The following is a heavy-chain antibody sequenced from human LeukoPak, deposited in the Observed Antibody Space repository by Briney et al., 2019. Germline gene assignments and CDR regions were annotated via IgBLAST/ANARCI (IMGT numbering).Heavy chain of an antibody. V-gene: IGHV3-23*01. D-gene: IGHD6-13*01. CDR3: AKREQQLVYYYYYYYMDV. Sequence: PGGSLRLSCAASGFTFGSYAMSWVRQAPGKGLEWVSAISGSGGSTYYADSVKGRFTITRDNSKNTLYLQMNSLRAEDTAVYYCAKREQQLVYYYYYYYMDVWGKGTTVTVSS. CDR1: GFTFGSYA. J-gene: IGHJ6*03. CDR2: ISGSGGST.